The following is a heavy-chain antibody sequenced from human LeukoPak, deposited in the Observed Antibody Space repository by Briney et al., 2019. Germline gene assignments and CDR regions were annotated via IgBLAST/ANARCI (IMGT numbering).Heavy chain of an antibody. D-gene: IGHD4-23*01. V-gene: IGHV3-23*01. CDR1: GFTFSSYA. J-gene: IGHJ6*02. CDR2: ISGSGGST. Sequence: LPGGSLRLSCAASGFTFSSYAMSWVRQAPGKGLEWVSAISGSGGSTYYADSVKGRFTISRDNAKNSLYLQMNSLTPEDTALYYCVREKRGPGNFDKYYGMDVWGQGTTITVSS. CDR3: VREKRGPGNFDKYYGMDV.